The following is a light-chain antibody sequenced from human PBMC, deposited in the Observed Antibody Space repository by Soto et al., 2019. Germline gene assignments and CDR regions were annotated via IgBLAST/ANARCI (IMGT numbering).Light chain of an antibody. Sequence: QSVLTQPASVSGSPGQSITISCTGTSSDVGGYNYVSWYQQHPGKAPKLMIYDVSNRPSGVSNRSSGSKSGNTASLTISGLQAEDEADYYCSSYTSSSTYVVFGGGTKVTVL. CDR3: SSYTSSSTYVV. V-gene: IGLV2-14*01. CDR2: DVS. J-gene: IGLJ2*01. CDR1: SSDVGGYNY.